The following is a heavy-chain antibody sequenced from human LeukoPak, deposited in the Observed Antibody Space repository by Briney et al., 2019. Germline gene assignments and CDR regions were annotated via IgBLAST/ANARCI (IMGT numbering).Heavy chain of an antibody. D-gene: IGHD6-19*01. CDR3: AGDSDYYYYYYMDV. CDR2: IKQDGSEK. J-gene: IGHJ6*03. V-gene: IGHV3-7*01. CDR1: GFTFSSYW. Sequence: GGSLRLSCAASGFTFSSYWVSWVRQAPGKGLEWVANIKQDGSEKYYVDSVKGRFTISRDNAKNSLYLQMNSLRAEDTAVYYCAGDSDYYYYYYMDVWGKGTTVTVSS.